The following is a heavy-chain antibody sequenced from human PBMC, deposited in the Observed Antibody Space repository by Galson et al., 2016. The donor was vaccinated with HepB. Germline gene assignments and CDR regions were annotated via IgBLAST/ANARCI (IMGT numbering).Heavy chain of an antibody. CDR2: INHNGGT. J-gene: IGHJ3*01. V-gene: IGHV4-34*01. CDR1: GGSSSAYW. Sequence: SETLSLTCAVYGGSSSAYWWTWIRQSPGKGLEWLGEINHNGGTVYNPSLESRITISADTASNQLSLKLTSVTAADTALYYCASQHKFIWYGGAFDVWGQGTMVTVSS. CDR3: ASQHKFIWYGGAFDV. D-gene: IGHD3-10*01.